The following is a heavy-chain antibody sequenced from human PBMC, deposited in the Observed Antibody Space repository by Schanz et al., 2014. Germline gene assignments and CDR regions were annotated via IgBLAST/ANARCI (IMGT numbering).Heavy chain of an antibody. D-gene: IGHD1-1*01. CDR1: GFSFSSYA. V-gene: IGHV3-23*01. CDR3: AKIERNED. CDR2: ISGSGGST. J-gene: IGHJ4*02. Sequence: EVQLLESGGGLVQPGGSLRLSCAASGFSFSSYAMGWVRQARGKGLEWVSAISGSGGSTYYADSVKGRFTISRDNSKNTLYLQMNSLRAEDTAVYFCAKIERNEDWGQGTLVTVSS.